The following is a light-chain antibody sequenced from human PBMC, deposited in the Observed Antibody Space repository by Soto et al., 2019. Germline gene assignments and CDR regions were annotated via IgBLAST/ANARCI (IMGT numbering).Light chain of an antibody. CDR2: AAS. CDR1: QGISRY. V-gene: IGKV1-9*01. CDR3: QQLNTYPVT. J-gene: IGKJ4*01. Sequence: IQLTPSSSSLSASVGDSVTIACRASQGISRYLAWYQQKPGRAPQLLISAASTLQSGVPSRFSGSGSGTHFTLVISSLQPEDFATYYCQQLNTYPVTFGGGTKVDIK.